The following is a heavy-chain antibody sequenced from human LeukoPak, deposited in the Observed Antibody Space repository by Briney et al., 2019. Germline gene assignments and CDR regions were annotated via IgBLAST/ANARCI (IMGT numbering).Heavy chain of an antibody. CDR3: ATSLASARAAGYYFDY. V-gene: IGHV3-66*01. J-gene: IGHJ4*02. CDR2: VYSSGST. D-gene: IGHD6-6*01. CDR1: GFTVSSKY. Sequence: GGSLRLSCAASGFTVSSKYMSWVRQAPGKGLEWVSVVYSSGSTYYADSVKGRFTISRDNSKNTLSLQMNSLRAEDTAVYYCATSLASARAAGYYFDYWGQGTLVTVSS.